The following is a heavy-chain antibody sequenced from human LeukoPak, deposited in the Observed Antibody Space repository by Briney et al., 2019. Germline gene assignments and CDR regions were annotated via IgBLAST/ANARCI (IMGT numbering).Heavy chain of an antibody. D-gene: IGHD6-19*01. CDR1: RFTFSSYG. V-gene: IGHV3-33*01. CDR2: IWYDGSNK. J-gene: IGHJ3*02. Sequence: GGSLRLSCVASRFTFSSYGMHWVRQVPGRGLEGVAVIWYDGSNKHYVDSVKGRFTISRDNSKNALYLQMNSLRVEDTAVYYCARVIGQRLVRGAFDIWGQGTMVTVS. CDR3: ARVIGQRLVRGAFDI.